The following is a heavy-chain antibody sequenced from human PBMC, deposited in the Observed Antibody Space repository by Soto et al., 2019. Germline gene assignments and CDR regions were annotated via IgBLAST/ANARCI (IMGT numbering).Heavy chain of an antibody. Sequence: QVQLQESGPELVKPSGTLSLTCAVSGGSISSSNWWSWVRQPPGKGLEWIGEIDHSGSTNYNPSLKSRVTISVDKSKNQFSLKLSSVTAADTAVYYCAREHGLWFGESYYYYGMDVWGQGTTVTVSS. J-gene: IGHJ6*02. D-gene: IGHD3-10*01. CDR3: AREHGLWFGESYYYYGMDV. CDR1: GGSISSSNW. V-gene: IGHV4-4*02. CDR2: IDHSGST.